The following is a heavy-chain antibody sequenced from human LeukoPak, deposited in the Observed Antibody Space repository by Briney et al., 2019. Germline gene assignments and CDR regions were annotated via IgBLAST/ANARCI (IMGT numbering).Heavy chain of an antibody. V-gene: IGHV1-69*06. J-gene: IGHJ6*03. D-gene: IGHD3-10*01. CDR3: ARPRFTYYRLSGADYYYMDV. CDR2: IIPIFGTA. Sequence: ASVKVSCKASGGTFSIYAISWVRQAPGQGLEWMGGIIPIFGTANYAQKFQGRVTITAAKSTSTAYMELSSLGSEDTAVYYCARPRFTYYRLSGADYYYMDVWGKGTTVTVSS. CDR1: GGTFSIYA.